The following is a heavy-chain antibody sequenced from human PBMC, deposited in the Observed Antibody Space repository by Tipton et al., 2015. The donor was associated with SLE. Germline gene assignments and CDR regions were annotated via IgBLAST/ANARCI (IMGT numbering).Heavy chain of an antibody. Sequence: QSGAEVKKPGASVKVSCKASGYTFTTYDINWVRQATGQGLEWMGWMNPNTGNTAYAQQFQGRVTFTSNASISTAYMELSSLRSEDTAVYYCARGNWGSTWFDPWGQGTLVTVSS. J-gene: IGHJ5*02. CDR1: GYTFTTYD. CDR3: ARGNWGSTWFDP. D-gene: IGHD7-27*01. CDR2: MNPNTGNT. V-gene: IGHV1-8*03.